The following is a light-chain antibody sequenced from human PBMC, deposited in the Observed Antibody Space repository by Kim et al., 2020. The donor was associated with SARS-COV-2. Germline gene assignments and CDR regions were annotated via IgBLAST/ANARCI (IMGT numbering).Light chain of an antibody. CDR3: SAWDYSVSAWV. Sequence: LTKPPSVSKDLRKTATLTCTGDSNNVGNEGAAWLQQHKGHPPKLLFYRNNNRPSGISERLSASRSGNTASLTITGLQPEDDADYYCSAWDYSVSAWVFGGGTQLTVL. J-gene: IGLJ3*02. CDR1: SNNVGNEG. CDR2: RNN. V-gene: IGLV10-54*01.